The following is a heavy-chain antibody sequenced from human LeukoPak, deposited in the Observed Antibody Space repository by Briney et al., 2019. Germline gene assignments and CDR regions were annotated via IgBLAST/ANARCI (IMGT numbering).Heavy chain of an antibody. D-gene: IGHD1-26*01. J-gene: IGHJ4*02. CDR2: ISGSGGRT. CDR1: GFTFSSYG. V-gene: IGHV3-23*01. Sequence: GGTLRLSCGASGFTFSSYGMSWVRQAPGKGLEWVSGISGSGGRTYYADSVKGRFTISRDNSKNTLYLQMNSLRAEDTAVYYCARRRYSGSSQHFDYWGLGTLVTVSS. CDR3: ARRRYSGSSQHFDY.